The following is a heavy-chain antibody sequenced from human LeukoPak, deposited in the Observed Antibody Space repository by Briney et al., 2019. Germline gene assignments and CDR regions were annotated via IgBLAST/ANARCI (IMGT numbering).Heavy chain of an antibody. CDR1: GYTFTGYY. V-gene: IGHV1-2*02. J-gene: IGHJ4*02. Sequence: ASVKVSCKASGYTFTGYYMHWVRQAPGQGLEWMGWINPNSGGTNYAQKFQGRVTMTRDTSISTAYMELSRLRSDDTAVYYCAREPGYYGSGSYYGSNDYWGQGTLVTVSS. D-gene: IGHD3-10*01. CDR3: AREPGYYGSGSYYGSNDY. CDR2: INPNSGGT.